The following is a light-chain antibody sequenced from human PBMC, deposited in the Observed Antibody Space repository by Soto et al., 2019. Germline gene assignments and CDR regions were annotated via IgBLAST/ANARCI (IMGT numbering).Light chain of an antibody. Sequence: QSALTQPPSASGTPGQRVTISCSASSGSLSVDWYQHLPGTAPKLLIYSNYQRPSGVPDRFSGSKSGTSASLVISGLQSEDDADYYCAGRDASLSGLYVFGTGTKVTVL. J-gene: IGLJ1*01. CDR3: AGRDASLSGLYV. V-gene: IGLV1-44*01. CDR2: SNY. CDR1: SGSLS.